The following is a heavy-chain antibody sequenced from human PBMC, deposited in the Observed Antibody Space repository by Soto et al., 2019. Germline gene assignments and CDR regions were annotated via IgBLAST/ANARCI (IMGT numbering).Heavy chain of an antibody. CDR1: GGSINSGGYS. J-gene: IGHJ4*01. CDR3: ARVHVMVVAGSTFDY. D-gene: IGHD6-19*01. V-gene: IGHV4-30-2*01. Sequence: PSETLSLTCGVSGGSINSGGYSWSWIRQPPGRGLEWIAYIYHSWSTHYNPSLKSRVTISLDRSKKQFSLRLSSVTAADTAVYYCARVHVMVVAGSTFDYWGHGTLVTVSS. CDR2: IYHSWST.